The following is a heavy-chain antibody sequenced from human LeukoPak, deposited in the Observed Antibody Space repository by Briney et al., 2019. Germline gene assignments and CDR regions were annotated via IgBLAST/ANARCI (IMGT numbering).Heavy chain of an antibody. CDR3: AGDGSSISWFFY. CDR1: GGHISSSRSY. J-gene: IGHJ4*02. V-gene: IGHV4-39*07. D-gene: IGHD3-10*01. CDR2: SSSSGTT. Sequence: SETLSHTCTVSGGHISSSRSYWGWIRQSPGKGLEGIGSSSSSGTTYYNPSHKTRVTMSLDTTNNQFSLRLTSLTAADTAVYYCAGDGSSISWFFYWGQGTLVTVSS.